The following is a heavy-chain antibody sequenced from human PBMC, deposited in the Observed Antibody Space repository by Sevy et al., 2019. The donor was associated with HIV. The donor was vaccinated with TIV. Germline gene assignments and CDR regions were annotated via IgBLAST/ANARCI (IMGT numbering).Heavy chain of an antibody. Sequence: GGSLRLSCAASGFTFDDYAMHWVRQAPGKGLEWVSGISWNSGSIGYVDSVKGRFTISRDNAKNSLYLQMNSLRAEDTAWYYCAKDMGGSGSYPGGAFDIWGQGTMVTVSS. CDR3: AKDMGGSGSYPGGAFDI. V-gene: IGHV3-9*01. D-gene: IGHD3-10*01. CDR1: GFTFDDYA. J-gene: IGHJ3*02. CDR2: ISWNSGSI.